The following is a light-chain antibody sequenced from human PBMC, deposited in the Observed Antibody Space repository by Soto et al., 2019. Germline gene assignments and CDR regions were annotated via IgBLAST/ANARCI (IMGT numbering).Light chain of an antibody. V-gene: IGKV1-5*01. J-gene: IGKJ1*01. CDR3: QQYKSYSQT. CDR1: QSISSW. Sequence: DIQMTQSPSTLSASVGDRVTITCRASQSISSWLAWYQQKPGKAPKLLIYDASSLESGVPSRFSGSGSGTEFTLTISSLQPDDFAPYYCQQYKSYSQTFGQGTKVEIK. CDR2: DAS.